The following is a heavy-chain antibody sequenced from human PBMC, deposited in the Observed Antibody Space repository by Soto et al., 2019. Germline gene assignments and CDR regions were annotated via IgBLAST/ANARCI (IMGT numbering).Heavy chain of an antibody. J-gene: IGHJ4*02. CDR2: GSYSGTT. D-gene: IGHD4-17*01. Sequence: SETLSLTCTVSGVSVSSGSFYWAWIRQPPGKGLEWIGFGSYSGTTNYKPALKSRVTISVDTSRSQISLKVSSLTAADTAVYYCARGATVTQFDYWGRGTLVTVSS. CDR3: ARGATVTQFDY. CDR1: GVSVSSGSFY. V-gene: IGHV4-61*01.